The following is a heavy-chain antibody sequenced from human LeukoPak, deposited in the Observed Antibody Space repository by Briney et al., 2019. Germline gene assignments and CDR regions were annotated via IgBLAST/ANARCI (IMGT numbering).Heavy chain of an antibody. CDR1: GYTFTSYG. CDR3: ARDRAYYGMDV. J-gene: IGHJ6*02. V-gene: IGHV1-18*01. CDR2: ISAYNGNT. Sequence: ASVKVSCKASGYTFTSYGISWVRQAPGQGLEWMGWISAYNGNTNYAQKLQGRVTMTTDTSTSTAYMELRSLRSGDTAVYYCARDRAYYGMDVWGQGTTVTVSS.